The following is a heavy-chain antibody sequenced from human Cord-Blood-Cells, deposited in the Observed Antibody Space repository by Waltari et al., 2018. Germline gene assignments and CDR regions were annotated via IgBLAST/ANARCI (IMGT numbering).Heavy chain of an antibody. CDR2: IYYSGRT. CDR3: ARRGYYDFWSGYWYYFDY. CDR1: GGSISSSSYY. V-gene: IGHV4-39*01. D-gene: IGHD3-3*01. J-gene: IGHJ4*02. Sequence: QLQLQESGPGLVKPSETLSLTCTVSGGSISSSSYYWGWIRQPPGKGLEWIGSIYYSGRTYYNPALKSRVTISVDTSKNQFSLKLSSVTAADTAVYYCARRGYYDFWSGYWYYFDYWGQGTLVTVSS.